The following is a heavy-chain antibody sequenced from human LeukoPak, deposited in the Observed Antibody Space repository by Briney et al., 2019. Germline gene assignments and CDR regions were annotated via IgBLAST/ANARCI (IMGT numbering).Heavy chain of an antibody. J-gene: IGHJ5*02. CDR3: ARERGYSYGYLNGWFDP. CDR1: GYTFTSHG. V-gene: IGHV1-18*01. Sequence: ASVKVSCKASGYTFTSHGISWVRQAPGQGLEWMGWISAYNGNTNYAQKLQGRVTMTTDTSTSTAYMELRSLRSDDTAVYYCARERGYSYGYLNGWFDPWGQGTLVTVSS. CDR2: ISAYNGNT. D-gene: IGHD5-18*01.